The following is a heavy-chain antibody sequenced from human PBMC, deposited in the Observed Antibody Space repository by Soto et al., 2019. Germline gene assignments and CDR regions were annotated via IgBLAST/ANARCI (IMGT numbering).Heavy chain of an antibody. D-gene: IGHD3-9*01. Sequence: LQLQESGPGLVKPSETLSLTCTVSGDSIAVGRSYWDWIRLPPGKGLEWIGNISYSGSTYYNPSTKTRGTLSVDTSKNQFSLILSSVTAADASVYYCAGRLYYILAGDYHAPLGFWGPGTLVTVSS. CDR2: ISYSGST. CDR1: GDSIAVGRSY. V-gene: IGHV4-39*01. CDR3: AGRLYYILAGDYHAPLGF. J-gene: IGHJ4*02.